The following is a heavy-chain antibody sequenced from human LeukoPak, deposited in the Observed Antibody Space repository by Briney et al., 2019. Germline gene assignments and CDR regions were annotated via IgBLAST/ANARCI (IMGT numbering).Heavy chain of an antibody. CDR2: IYYSGST. D-gene: IGHD6-19*01. CDR1: GGSISSHY. J-gene: IGHJ4*02. V-gene: IGHV4-59*08. CDR3: ARHVQTSGWTLDY. Sequence: SEILSLICSIAGGSISSHYWSWIREPPGKKLEWIGYIYYSGSTDYNPSLKSRVTISVDTSKNQLSLKLNSVTAADTAVYYCARHVQTSGWTLDYWGQGTLVTVSS.